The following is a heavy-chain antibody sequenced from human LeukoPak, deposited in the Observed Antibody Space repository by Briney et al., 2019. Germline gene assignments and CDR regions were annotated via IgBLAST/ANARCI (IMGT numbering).Heavy chain of an antibody. CDR1: GFTFSSYS. CDR3: ASRLSQPFDY. D-gene: IGHD2/OR15-2a*01. Sequence: GGSLRLSCAASGFTFSSYSMNWVRQAPGKGLEWVSSISSSSSYIYYADLVKGRFTISRDNAKNSLYLQMNSLRAEDTAVYYCASRLSQPFDYWGQGTLVTVSS. J-gene: IGHJ4*02. CDR2: ISSSSSYI. V-gene: IGHV3-21*01.